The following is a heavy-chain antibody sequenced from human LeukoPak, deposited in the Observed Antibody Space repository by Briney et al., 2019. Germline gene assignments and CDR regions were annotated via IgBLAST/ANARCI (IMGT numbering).Heavy chain of an antibody. CDR1: GFTFSSYG. Sequence: PGRSLRLSCAASGFTFSSYGMHWVRQAPGKGLEWVAVISYDGSNKYYADSVKRRFTIYRDNSKNPLYLQMNSLRAEDTAVYYCAKTVGATSYWGQGTLVTVSS. CDR3: AKTVGATSY. CDR2: ISYDGSNK. V-gene: IGHV3-30*18. D-gene: IGHD1-26*01. J-gene: IGHJ4*02.